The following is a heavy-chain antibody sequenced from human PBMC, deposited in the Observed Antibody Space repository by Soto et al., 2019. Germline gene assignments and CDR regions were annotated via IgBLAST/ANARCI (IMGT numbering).Heavy chain of an antibody. CDR3: VKDVAPGGLDY. V-gene: IGHV3-9*02. D-gene: IGHD2-15*01. CDR2: IYWKSESI. J-gene: IGHJ4*02. CDR1: GFPTNDRA. Sequence: VQLVESGGGLVQPGRSLRLSCTTSGFPTNDRAMHWIRQAPGKGLEWVSGIYWKSESIDYADSVKGRFTISRDNAGISLYLQMNSLREEDTAVYYCVKDVAPGGLDYWGQGALVTVSA.